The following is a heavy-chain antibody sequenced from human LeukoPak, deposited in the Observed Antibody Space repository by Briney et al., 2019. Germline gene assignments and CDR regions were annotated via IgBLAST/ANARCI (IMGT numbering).Heavy chain of an antibody. CDR1: GFTFSSYA. J-gene: IGHJ5*02. Sequence: PGGSLRLSCAASGFTFSSYAMHWVRQAPGKGLEWVAFIRFDGNDKFYANSVKGRFTISKDTSRNTLYLQMNSLRREDTAVYYCAKPLMRDRWFGESWGQGTLVTVSS. V-gene: IGHV3-30*02. CDR3: AKPLMRDRWFGES. CDR2: IRFDGNDK. D-gene: IGHD3-10*01.